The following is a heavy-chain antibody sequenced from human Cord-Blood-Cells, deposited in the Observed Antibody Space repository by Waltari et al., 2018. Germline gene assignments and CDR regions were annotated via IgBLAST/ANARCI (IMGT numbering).Heavy chain of an antibody. D-gene: IGHD6-13*01. CDR3: ARVRPIAAAGTPGPFDI. Sequence: GSEKYYVDSVKGRFTISRDNAKNSLYLQMNSLRAEDTAVYYCARVRPIAAAGTPGPFDIWGQGTMVTVSS. V-gene: IGHV3-7*01. J-gene: IGHJ3*02. CDR2: GSEK.